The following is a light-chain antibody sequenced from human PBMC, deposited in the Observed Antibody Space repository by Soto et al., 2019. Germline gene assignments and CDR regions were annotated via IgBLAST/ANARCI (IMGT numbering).Light chain of an antibody. CDR3: QQYSTYSRP. J-gene: IGKJ1*01. CDR2: KAS. V-gene: IGKV1-5*03. CDR1: QSISSW. Sequence: DIQMTQSPSTLSASVGDRVTITCRASQSISSWLAWYQQKPGKAPNLLIYKASSLESGVPSRFSGSGSGTEFTLTISSLQPDDFATYYCQQYSTYSRPFGQGTKVEIK.